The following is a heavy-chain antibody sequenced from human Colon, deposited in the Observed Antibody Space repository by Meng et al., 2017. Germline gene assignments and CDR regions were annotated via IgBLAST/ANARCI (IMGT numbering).Heavy chain of an antibody. CDR2: IESEAYGGTA. Sequence: GGSLSLSCAASGFTFSDAWMSCVRLSPGKGLEWVGRIESEAYGGTADYAAPVKGRFTITRDDSNNTLYLQMNSLKTEDTAVYFCNKRGDYPDYWGHGTLVTVSS. J-gene: IGHJ4*01. CDR3: NKRGDYPDY. D-gene: IGHD4-17*01. V-gene: IGHV3-15*04. CDR1: GFTFSDAW.